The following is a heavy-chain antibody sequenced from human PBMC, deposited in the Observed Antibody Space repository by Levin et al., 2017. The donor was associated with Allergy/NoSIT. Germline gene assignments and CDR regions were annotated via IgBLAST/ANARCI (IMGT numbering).Heavy chain of an antibody. J-gene: IGHJ4*02. Sequence: SQTLSLTCTVSGGSISSGDYYWSWIRQPPGKGLEWIGYIYYSGSTYYNPSLKSRVTISVDTSKNQFSLKLSSVTAADTAVYYCARDTRYYYDSSGYPVWGQGTLVTVSS. CDR2: IYYSGST. V-gene: IGHV4-30-4*01. CDR3: ARDTRYYYDSSGYPV. D-gene: IGHD3-22*01. CDR1: GGSISSGDYY.